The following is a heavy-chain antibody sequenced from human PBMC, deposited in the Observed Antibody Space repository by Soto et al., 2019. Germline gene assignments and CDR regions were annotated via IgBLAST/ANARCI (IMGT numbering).Heavy chain of an antibody. CDR1: GYTFTSYY. CDR3: ARTRFLEWLFTDYYGMDV. J-gene: IGHJ6*02. Sequence: ASVKVSCKASGYTFTSYYINWVLQATVQVLEWMGWMNPNSGNTGYAQKFQGRVTMTRNTSISTAYMELSSLRSEDTAVYYCARTRFLEWLFTDYYGMDVWGQGTTVTVSS. D-gene: IGHD3-3*01. CDR2: MNPNSGNT. V-gene: IGHV1-8*01.